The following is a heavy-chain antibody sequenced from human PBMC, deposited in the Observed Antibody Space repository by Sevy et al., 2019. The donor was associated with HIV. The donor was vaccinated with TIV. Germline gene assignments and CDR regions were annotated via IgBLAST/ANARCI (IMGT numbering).Heavy chain of an antibody. CDR1: GFTFSDYY. CDR3: ARENTMIEEPGWFDP. J-gene: IGHJ5*02. D-gene: IGHD3-22*01. V-gene: IGHV3-11*01. CDR2: ISRRGSTI. Sequence: GGSRLSCAASGFTFSDYYMSWIRQAPGKGLEWISYISRRGSTIYYADSVKGRFTISRDNAKSSLYLQMNSLRAEDTAVYFCARENTMIEEPGWFDPWGQGTLVTVSS.